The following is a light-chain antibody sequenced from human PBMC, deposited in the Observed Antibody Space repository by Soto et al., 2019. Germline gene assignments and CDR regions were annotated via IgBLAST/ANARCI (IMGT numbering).Light chain of an antibody. CDR3: CAYAGSCRV. J-gene: IGLJ3*02. CDR2: DVS. CDR1: SSDVGGYNY. V-gene: IGLV2-11*01. Sequence: QSALTQPRSVSGSPGQSVTISCTGTSSDVGGYNYVSWYQQHPGKAPKLMIYDVSKRPSGVPDRFSGSKSGNKASLTISGLQAEDEADYYCCAYAGSCRVFGGGTKRTVL.